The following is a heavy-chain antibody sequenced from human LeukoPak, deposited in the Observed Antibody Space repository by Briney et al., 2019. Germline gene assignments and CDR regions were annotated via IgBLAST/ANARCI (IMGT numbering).Heavy chain of an antibody. Sequence: GGSLRLSCAVSRFTFSSYAMTWVRQAPGKGLEGVSIINRSGARTGYADSVKGRFTISRDNSNNTLYLQMNSLRAEDTAVYYCAKLPYSDYATGYFENWGQGTLVTVSS. CDR1: RFTFSSYA. D-gene: IGHD5-12*01. CDR2: INRSGART. J-gene: IGHJ4*02. V-gene: IGHV3-23*01. CDR3: AKLPYSDYATGYFEN.